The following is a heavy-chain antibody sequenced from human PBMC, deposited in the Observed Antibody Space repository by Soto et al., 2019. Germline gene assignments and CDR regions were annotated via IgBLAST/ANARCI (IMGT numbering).Heavy chain of an antibody. CDR2: ISWDGGTT. CDR3: ARRSGDQQVCDF. J-gene: IGHJ4*02. D-gene: IGHD3-10*01. CDR1: GFTFEDHG. Sequence: EVQLVESGGGVARPGGSLRLSCADSGFTFEDHGMSWVRQAPGKGLEWLSDISWDGGTTVYADSVKGRFTVSRNNAKSSLYLQMNSLKPGDTAFYHCARRSGDQQVCDFWGQGTLVTVSS. V-gene: IGHV3-20*01.